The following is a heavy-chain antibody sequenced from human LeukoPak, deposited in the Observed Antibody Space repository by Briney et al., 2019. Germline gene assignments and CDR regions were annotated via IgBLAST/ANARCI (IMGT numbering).Heavy chain of an antibody. V-gene: IGHV1-2*02. CDR2: INPNSGGT. CDR1: GYTFTGYY. J-gene: IGHJ4*02. CDR3: VRDVDSSGYADY. D-gene: IGHD3-22*01. Sequence: GASVKVSCKASGYTFTGYYMHWVRQAPGQGLEWMGWINPNSGGTNYAQKFQGRVTMTRDTSISTAYMELSRLRSDDTAVYYCVRDVDSSGYADYWGQGTLVTVSS.